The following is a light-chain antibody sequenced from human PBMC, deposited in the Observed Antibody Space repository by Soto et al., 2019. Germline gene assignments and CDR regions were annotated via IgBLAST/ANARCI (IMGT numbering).Light chain of an antibody. Sequence: ELVLTQSPATLSLSPGERATLSCRASQTVSSYLLWYQQKRGQAPRLLIYDASNRATGIPARFSGSGSGTDFTLTISSLEPEDFAVYYCQQRMNWPLTFGQGTRLEI. J-gene: IGKJ5*01. CDR1: QTVSSY. V-gene: IGKV3-11*01. CDR2: DAS. CDR3: QQRMNWPLT.